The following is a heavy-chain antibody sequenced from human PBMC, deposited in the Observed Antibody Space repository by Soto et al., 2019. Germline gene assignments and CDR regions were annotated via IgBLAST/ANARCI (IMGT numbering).Heavy chain of an antibody. D-gene: IGHD3-22*01. Sequence: QVQLVESGGGVVHPGRSLRLSCAASGFTFNTYAVHWVRQAPGKGLEWVAVISYDGSNKNYADSVKGRFTISRDNSKNMLYLQMNSLRAEDTAVYYCATFTYYSYRSGYSPFDYWGQGTLVTVSS. J-gene: IGHJ4*02. CDR3: ATFTYYSYRSGYSPFDY. CDR1: GFTFNTYA. CDR2: ISYDGSNK. V-gene: IGHV3-30-3*01.